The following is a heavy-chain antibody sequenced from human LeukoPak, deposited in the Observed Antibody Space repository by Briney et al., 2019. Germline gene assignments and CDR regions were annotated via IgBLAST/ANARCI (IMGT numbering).Heavy chain of an antibody. Sequence: PGGSLRLSCAASGFTFSSYGMHWVRQAPGKGLEWVAVISYDGSNKYYADSVKGRFTISRDNSKNTLYLQMNSLRAEDTAVYYCAKGAAGVLLWFGPFDYWGQGTLVTVSS. V-gene: IGHV3-30*18. CDR1: GFTFSSYG. CDR2: ISYDGSNK. J-gene: IGHJ4*02. CDR3: AKGAAGVLLWFGPFDY. D-gene: IGHD3-10*01.